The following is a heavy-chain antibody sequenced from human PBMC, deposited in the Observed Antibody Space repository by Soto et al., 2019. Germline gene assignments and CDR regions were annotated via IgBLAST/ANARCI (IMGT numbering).Heavy chain of an antibody. CDR3: VRSVYGYSGFDH. J-gene: IGHJ4*01. CDR1: HGSVSSDPFY. Sequence: PAETLSLTCTVSHGSVSSDPFYWTWLRQHPGKDLEGIGYLYYRGKTYYRPSLKGRVSISIDTSQNQFSLRISSVTAEDTAVYYCVRSVYGYSGFDHWGQGTLVTVSS. CDR2: LYYRGKT. D-gene: IGHD5-18*01. V-gene: IGHV4-31*03.